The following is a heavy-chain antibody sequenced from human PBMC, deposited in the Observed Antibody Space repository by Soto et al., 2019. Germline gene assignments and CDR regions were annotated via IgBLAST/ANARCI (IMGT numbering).Heavy chain of an antibody. CDR1: GFTFSSYA. V-gene: IGHV3-23*01. Sequence: EVQLLESGGGLVQPGESLRLSCAASGFTFSSYAMSWVRQAPGKGLEWVSVISGSDDSTYYADSVKGRFTISRDNSKHTLYLQMNSLRAEDTAVYYCATRSSSSTFDYWGQGTLVTVSS. CDR2: ISGSDDST. CDR3: ATRSSSSTFDY. J-gene: IGHJ4*02. D-gene: IGHD6-6*01.